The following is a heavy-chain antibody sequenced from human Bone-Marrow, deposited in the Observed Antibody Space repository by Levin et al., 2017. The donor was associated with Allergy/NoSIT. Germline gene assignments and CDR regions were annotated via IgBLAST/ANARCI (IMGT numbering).Heavy chain of an antibody. Sequence: GESLKISCKASGYTFTSYDINWVRQATGQGLEWMGWMNPNSGNTGYAQKFQGRVTMTRNTSISTAYMELSSLRSEDTAVYYCAGLAAGRGYWGQGTLVTVSS. CDR3: AGLAAGRGY. CDR2: MNPNSGNT. CDR1: GYTFTSYD. D-gene: IGHD6-13*01. J-gene: IGHJ4*02. V-gene: IGHV1-8*01.